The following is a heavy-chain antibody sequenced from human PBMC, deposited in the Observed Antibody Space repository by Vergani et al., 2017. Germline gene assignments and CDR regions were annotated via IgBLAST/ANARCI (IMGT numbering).Heavy chain of an antibody. Sequence: QLQLQESGPGLVKPSETLSLTCTVSGGSISSSSYYWGWIRQPPGKGLEWIGSIYYSGGTYYNPSLKSRVTISVDTSKNQFSLKLSSVTAADTAVYYCARRQSLKFGWFDPWGQGTLVTVSS. V-gene: IGHV4-39*01. D-gene: IGHD3-16*01. CDR1: GGSISSSSYY. J-gene: IGHJ5*02. CDR3: ARRQSLKFGWFDP. CDR2: IYYSGGT.